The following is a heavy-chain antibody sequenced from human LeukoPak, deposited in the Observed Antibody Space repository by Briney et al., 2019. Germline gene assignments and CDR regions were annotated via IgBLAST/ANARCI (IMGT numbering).Heavy chain of an antibody. V-gene: IGHV3-21*01. D-gene: IGHD3-10*01. CDR3: TRHLPVPSLVRGIIIYGLIDY. J-gene: IGHJ4*02. CDR2: ISPVVETI. CDR1: RYTFITII. Sequence: GGCLRVSCEASRYTFITIIMNCVRQAPGKGLEWVSSISPVVETIYHADPVNGRFDTTRHNAKSSLYLQMNRLRAEDTALYYCTRHLPVPSLVRGIIIYGLIDYWGQGTLVAVSS.